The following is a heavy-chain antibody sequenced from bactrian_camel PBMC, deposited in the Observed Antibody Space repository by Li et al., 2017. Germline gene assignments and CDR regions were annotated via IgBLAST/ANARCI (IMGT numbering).Heavy chain of an antibody. V-gene: IGHV3S55*01. Sequence: QLVESGGGSVQAGGSLRLSCAASGYTDSMRCMGWFREAPGKEREEVASIDSDGSTYYRDSVKGRFTVSKDNPQNTLYLQMDSLKPEDTALYYCAAYEGHACVSGSCCFTQAPGDFDYWGHGTQVTVS. J-gene: IGHJ6*01. CDR3: AAYEGHACVSGSCCFTQAPGDFDY. D-gene: IGHD3*01. CDR2: IDSDGST. CDR1: GYTDSMRC.